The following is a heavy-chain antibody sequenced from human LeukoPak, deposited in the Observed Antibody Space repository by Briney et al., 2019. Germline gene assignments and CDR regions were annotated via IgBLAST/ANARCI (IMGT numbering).Heavy chain of an antibody. D-gene: IGHD3-10*01. V-gene: IGHV4-30-4*08. CDR3: ARDFASRRITMVRGVPTGFDP. Sequence: SSETLSLTCTVSGGSISTYYWSWIRQPPGKGLEWIGYIYYSGSTYYNPSLKSRVTISVDTSKNQFSLKLSSVTAADTAVYYYARDFASRRITMVRGVPTGFDPWGQGTLVTVSS. J-gene: IGHJ5*02. CDR1: GGSISTYY. CDR2: IYYSGST.